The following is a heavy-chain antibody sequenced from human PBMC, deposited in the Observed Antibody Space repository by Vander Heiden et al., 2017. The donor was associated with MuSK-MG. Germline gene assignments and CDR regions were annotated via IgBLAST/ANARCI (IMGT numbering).Heavy chain of an antibody. CDR3: AKEGLVSDGYD. CDR2: ISGSGSNT. D-gene: IGHD5-12*01. CDR1: GFTFSAYA. V-gene: IGHV3-23*01. J-gene: IGHJ4*02. Sequence: EVQLLQSGGGLVQPGGSLNLPGAAPGFTFSAYAMSWVRQAPGKGLEWLSAISGSGSNTYYADSVKGRLTISRDNSKNTLYLQMYSLTAEDAAVYYCAKEGLVSDGYDWGQGTLVSVSS.